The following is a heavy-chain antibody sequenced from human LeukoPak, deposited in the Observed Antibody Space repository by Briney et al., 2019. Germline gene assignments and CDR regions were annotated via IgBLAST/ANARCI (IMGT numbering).Heavy chain of an antibody. CDR1: GFTFSNYS. V-gene: IGHV3-30*02. Sequence: GGSLRLSCAASGFTFSNYSMHWVRQAPGKGLEWVAFIRYDGSNKYYADSVKGRFTISRDNSKNTLYLQMNSLRAEDTAVYYCARGGSYLSAFDIWGQGTMVTVSS. CDR2: IRYDGSNK. CDR3: ARGGSYLSAFDI. D-gene: IGHD1-26*01. J-gene: IGHJ3*02.